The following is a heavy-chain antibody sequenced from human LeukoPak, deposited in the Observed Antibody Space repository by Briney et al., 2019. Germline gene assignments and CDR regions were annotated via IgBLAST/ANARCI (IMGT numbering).Heavy chain of an antibody. CDR2: ISAYNGNT. D-gene: IGHD3-22*01. CDR1: GYTFTSYY. CDR3: ARDLGYYDSSGYFLAAEYFQH. Sequence: ASVKVSCKASGYTFTSYYMHWVRQAPGQGLEWMGWISAYNGNTNYAQKLQGRVTMTTDTSTSTAYMELRSLRSDDTAVYYCARDLGYYDSSGYFLAAEYFQHWGQGTLVTVSS. J-gene: IGHJ1*01. V-gene: IGHV1-18*04.